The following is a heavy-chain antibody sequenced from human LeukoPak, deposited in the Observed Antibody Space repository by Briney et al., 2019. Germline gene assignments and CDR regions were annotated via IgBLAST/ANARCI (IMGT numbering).Heavy chain of an antibody. CDR3: ASTYCSGGSCYWALDY. CDR2: INYSGGT. CDR1: GGSISSSSYY. D-gene: IGHD2-15*01. J-gene: IGHJ4*02. Sequence: SETLSLTCTVSGGSISSSSYYWGWIRQPPGKGLEWIGSINYSGGTYYNPSLKSRVTISLNTSKNHFSLKLSSVTAADTAVYYCASTYCSGGSCYWALDYWGQGTLVTVSS. V-gene: IGHV4-39*02.